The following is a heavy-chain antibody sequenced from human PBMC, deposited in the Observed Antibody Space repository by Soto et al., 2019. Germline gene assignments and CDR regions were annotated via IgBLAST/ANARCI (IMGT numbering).Heavy chain of an antibody. V-gene: IGHV1-2*02. CDR3: ARFGLYSGSYRSYYYYGMDV. J-gene: IGHJ6*02. CDR1: GYTFTGYY. CDR2: INPNSGGT. D-gene: IGHD1-26*01. Sequence: GASVKVSFKASGYTFTGYYMHWVRQAPGQGLEWMGWINPNSGGTNYAQKFQGRVTMTRDTSISTAYMELSRLRSDDTAVYYCARFGLYSGSYRSYYYYGMDVWGQGTTVTVSS.